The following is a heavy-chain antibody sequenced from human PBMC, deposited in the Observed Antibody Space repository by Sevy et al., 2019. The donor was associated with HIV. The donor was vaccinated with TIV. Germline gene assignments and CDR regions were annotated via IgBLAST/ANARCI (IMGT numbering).Heavy chain of an antibody. CDR2: IYYSGST. CDR1: GGSVSRSTYY. V-gene: IGHV4-39*01. Sequence: SETLSLTCTVSGGSVSRSTYYWGWIRQPPVKGLEWIGSIYYSGSTYYNPSLKSRVTISVDTSKNQFSLKPSSVTAADTAVYYCARHSSMTTVTMNYWGQGTLVTVSS. D-gene: IGHD4-17*01. CDR3: ARHSSMTTVTMNY. J-gene: IGHJ4*02.